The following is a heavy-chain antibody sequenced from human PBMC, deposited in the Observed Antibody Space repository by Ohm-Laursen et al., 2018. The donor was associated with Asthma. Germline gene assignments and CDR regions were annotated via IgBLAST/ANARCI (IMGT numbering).Heavy chain of an antibody. Sequence: SLRLSCTASGFTFSSYAMSWVRQAPGKGLEWVSAISGSGGSTYYADSVKGRFTISRDNSKNTLYLQMNSLRAEDTAVYYCAKPLAVAAYFDYWGQGTLVTVSS. CDR3: AKPLAVAAYFDY. CDR2: ISGSGGST. D-gene: IGHD6-19*01. V-gene: IGHV3-23*01. CDR1: GFTFSSYA. J-gene: IGHJ4*02.